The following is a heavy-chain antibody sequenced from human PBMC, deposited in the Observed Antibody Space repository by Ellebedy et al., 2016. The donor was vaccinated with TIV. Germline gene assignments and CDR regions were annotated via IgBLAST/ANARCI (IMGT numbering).Heavy chain of an antibody. CDR1: GYTFTSYY. CDR2: INPSGGST. CDR3: ARGIVALWLYYFDY. D-gene: IGHD5-12*01. V-gene: IGHV1-46*01. J-gene: IGHJ4*02. Sequence: ASVKVSXXASGYTFTSYYIHWVRQAPGQGLEWMGIINPSGGSTSYAQKFQDRVTMTRDTSTSTVYMELSSLRSEDTAVYYCARGIVALWLYYFDYWGQGTLVTVSS.